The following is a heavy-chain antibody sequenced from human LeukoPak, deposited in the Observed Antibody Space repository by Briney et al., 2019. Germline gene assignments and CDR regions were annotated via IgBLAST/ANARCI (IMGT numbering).Heavy chain of an antibody. D-gene: IGHD1-26*01. CDR2: FDPEDGET. J-gene: IGHJ3*02. Sequence: GASVKASCKVSGYTLTELSMHWVRQAPGKGLEWMGGFDPEDGETIYAQKFQGRVTMTEDTSTDTAYMELSSLRSEDTAVYYCAPATKSGSYLGAFDIWGQGTMVTVSS. CDR1: GYTLTELS. CDR3: APATKSGSYLGAFDI. V-gene: IGHV1-24*01.